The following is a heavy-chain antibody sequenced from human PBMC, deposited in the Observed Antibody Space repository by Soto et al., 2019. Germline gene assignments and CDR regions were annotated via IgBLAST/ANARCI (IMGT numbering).Heavy chain of an antibody. V-gene: IGHV3-33*05. D-gene: IGHD3-16*01. Sequence: QVQLVESGGGVVQPGTSLRLSCLGSGFTFRSYVIHWVRQAPGKGLEWVALTSYDGGNTYYDDSVKGRFTISRDNSRNTVDLQMDSLRLEDTALYYCARWGTTGGLDVWGQGTLVSVSS. CDR3: ARWGTTGGLDV. CDR1: GFTFRSYV. J-gene: IGHJ4*02. CDR2: TSYDGGNT.